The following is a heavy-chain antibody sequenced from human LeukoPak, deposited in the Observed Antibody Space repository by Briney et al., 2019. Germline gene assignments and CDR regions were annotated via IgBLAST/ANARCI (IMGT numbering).Heavy chain of an antibody. CDR3: ARGVRCSGGSCYSDFDY. J-gene: IGHJ4*02. CDR2: MNPNSGNT. V-gene: IGHV1-8*01. Sequence: ASVKVSCKASGYTFTSYDVNWVRQATGQGLEWMGWMNPNSGNTGYAQKFQGRVTMTRNTSISTAYMELSSLRSEDTAVYYCARGVRCSGGSCYSDFDYWGQGTLVTVSS. CDR1: GYTFTSYD. D-gene: IGHD2-15*01.